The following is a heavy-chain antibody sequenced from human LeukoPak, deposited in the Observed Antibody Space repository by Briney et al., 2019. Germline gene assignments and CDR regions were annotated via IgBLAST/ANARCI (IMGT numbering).Heavy chain of an antibody. Sequence: SETLSLTCTVSGASISGYSWTWVRQPPGRWLEWLGKIYYTGNTNYNPSLKSRVTISLDMSKNQFSLKLSSVTVADMAVYYCARLDPRYSNGSTIDYWGQGTLVTVSS. CDR1: GASISGYS. D-gene: IGHD4-11*01. CDR3: ARLDPRYSNGSTIDY. CDR2: IYYTGNT. V-gene: IGHV4-59*08. J-gene: IGHJ4*02.